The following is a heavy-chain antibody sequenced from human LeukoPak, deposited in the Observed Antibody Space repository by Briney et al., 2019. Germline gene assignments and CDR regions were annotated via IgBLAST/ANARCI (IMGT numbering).Heavy chain of an antibody. CDR1: GFTFSSYS. V-gene: IGHV3-21*04. Sequence: PGGSLRLSCAASGFTFSSYSMNWVRQAPGKGLEWVSSISSSSSYIYYADSVKGRFTISRDNSKNTLYLQMNSLRAEDTAVYYCAKEDTAWARAFDIWGQGTMVTVSS. D-gene: IGHD5-18*01. J-gene: IGHJ3*02. CDR3: AKEDTAWARAFDI. CDR2: ISSSSSYI.